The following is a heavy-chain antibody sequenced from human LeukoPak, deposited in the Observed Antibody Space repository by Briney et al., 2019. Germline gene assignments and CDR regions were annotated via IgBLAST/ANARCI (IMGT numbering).Heavy chain of an antibody. D-gene: IGHD6-19*01. CDR2: IGGVGGST. Sequence: GGSLRLSCAASGFTFSSYSMNWVRQAPGKGLEWVSGIGGVGGSTYYADSVKGRFTISRDNSKNTLYLQMNSLRAEDTAVYYCASSASGWNNFDYWGQGTLVTVSS. CDR3: ASSASGWNNFDY. V-gene: IGHV3-23*01. J-gene: IGHJ4*02. CDR1: GFTFSSYS.